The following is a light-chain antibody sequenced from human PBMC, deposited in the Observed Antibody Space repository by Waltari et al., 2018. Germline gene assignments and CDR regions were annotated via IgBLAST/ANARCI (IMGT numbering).Light chain of an antibody. CDR1: QSVLYSANNRNY. J-gene: IGKJ2*01. CDR2: WAS. V-gene: IGKV4-1*01. CDR3: QQYYGTPPYT. Sequence: DIVMTQSPDSLAGSLGERATINCKSSQSVLYSANNRNYLAWYQQKPGQPPRLLIYWASTRESGVPDRFSGSGSGTEFTLTISSLQAEDVAVYYCQQYYGTPPYTFGQGTKLEIK.